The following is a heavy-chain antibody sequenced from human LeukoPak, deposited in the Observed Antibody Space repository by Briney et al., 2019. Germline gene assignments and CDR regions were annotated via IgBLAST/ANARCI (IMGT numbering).Heavy chain of an antibody. D-gene: IGHD2-2*01. V-gene: IGHV3-23*01. CDR2: IDGSGSST. Sequence: QPGGSLRLSCVASGFTFSNYAMSWVRQAPAKGLEWVSTIDGSGSSTFYAESVKGRFTISRDSYKNTLYLQMNSLRVEDTAIYYCATVQYQLPPARWPSRYWGQGTLVTVSS. CDR3: ATVQYQLPPARWPSRY. J-gene: IGHJ4*02. CDR1: GFTFSNYA.